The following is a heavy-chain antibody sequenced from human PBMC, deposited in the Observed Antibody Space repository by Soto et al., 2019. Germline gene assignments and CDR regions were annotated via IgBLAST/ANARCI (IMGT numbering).Heavy chain of an antibody. CDR1: GYTFTSYD. D-gene: IGHD3-3*01. V-gene: IGHV1-8*01. Sequence: QVQLVQSGAEVKNPGASVKVSCKASGYTFTSYDINWVRQATGQGLEWMGWMNPNSGNTGYAQKFQGRVTMTRNTSISTAYMELSSLRSEDTAVYYCARGRGGYDFWSGYYSPNGMDVWGQGTTVTVSS. CDR3: ARGRGGYDFWSGYYSPNGMDV. J-gene: IGHJ6*02. CDR2: MNPNSGNT.